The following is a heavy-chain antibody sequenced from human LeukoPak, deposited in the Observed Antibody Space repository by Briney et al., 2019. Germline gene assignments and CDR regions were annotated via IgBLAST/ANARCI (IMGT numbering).Heavy chain of an antibody. Sequence: PETLSLTCTVSGDSISSSSYYWGWIRQPPGKGLEWIGSIYYSGSTYYNPSLKSRVTISVDTPKNQFSLKLSSVTAADTAVYYCARRKGRSLYYYDSSGYYAFDIWGQGTLVIVSS. CDR2: IYYSGST. J-gene: IGHJ4*02. CDR1: GDSISSSSYY. CDR3: ARRKGRSLYYYDSSGYYAFDI. D-gene: IGHD3-22*01. V-gene: IGHV4-39*07.